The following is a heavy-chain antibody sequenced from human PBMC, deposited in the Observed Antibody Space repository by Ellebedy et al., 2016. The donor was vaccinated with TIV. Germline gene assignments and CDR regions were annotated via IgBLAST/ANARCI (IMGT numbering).Heavy chain of an antibody. V-gene: IGHV4-59*08. D-gene: IGHD3-10*01. CDR1: GASISTYH. J-gene: IGHJ4*02. CDR3: ARRMGRPGVYFDY. CDR2: MFYGGST. Sequence: SETLSLTCTVSGASISTYHWSWIRQPPGKGLEWIAYMFYGGSTNYNPSLKSRVTMSVDTSKNQFSLKLSSVTAADTAVYYCARRMGRPGVYFDYWGQGTLVTVSS.